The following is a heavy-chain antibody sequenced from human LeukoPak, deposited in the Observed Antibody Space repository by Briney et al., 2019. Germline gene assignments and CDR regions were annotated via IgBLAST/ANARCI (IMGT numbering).Heavy chain of an antibody. Sequence: GGSLRLSCAASGFTFDDYGMNWVRQAPGKGLEWVSGINWNGGSTGYADSVKGRFTISRDNAKNSLYLQMNSLSAEDTAIYYCARDRRDGYNVLDYWGQGTLVTVSS. CDR3: ARDRRDGYNVLDY. CDR1: GFTFDDYG. J-gene: IGHJ4*02. CDR2: INWNGGST. V-gene: IGHV3-20*04. D-gene: IGHD5-24*01.